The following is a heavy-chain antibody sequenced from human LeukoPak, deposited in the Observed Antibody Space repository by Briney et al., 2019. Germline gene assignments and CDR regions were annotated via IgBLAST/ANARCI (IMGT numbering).Heavy chain of an antibody. J-gene: IGHJ4*02. CDR2: IIPIFGTA. CDR1: GGTFSSYA. D-gene: IGHD1-26*01. CDR3: ARDLGGATRYFDY. Sequence: GASVKVSCKASGGTFSSYAISWVRQAPGQGLEWMGGIIPIFGTANYAQKFQDRVTITADESTSTAYMELSSLRSEDTAVYYCARDLGGATRYFDYWGQGTLVTVSS. V-gene: IGHV1-69*13.